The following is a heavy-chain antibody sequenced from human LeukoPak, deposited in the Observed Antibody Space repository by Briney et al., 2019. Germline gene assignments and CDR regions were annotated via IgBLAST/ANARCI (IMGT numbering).Heavy chain of an antibody. J-gene: IGHJ3*02. CDR2: SSSSGSTI. CDR1: GFTFSSYE. V-gene: IGHV3-48*03. CDR3: ARERTRAAGCAFDI. Sequence: GSMRLSCAASGFTFSSYEMNRVRQAPGKGLEWVSYSSSSGSTIYYAASVKGRFTISRDNAKNSLYLQMSGLRAEDTAVYYCARERTRAAGCAFDIWGQGTMVTVSS. D-gene: IGHD6-13*01.